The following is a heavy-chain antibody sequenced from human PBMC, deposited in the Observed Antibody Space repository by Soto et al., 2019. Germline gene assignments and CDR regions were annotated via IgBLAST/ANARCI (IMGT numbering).Heavy chain of an antibody. CDR3: ARDGVGYSYGRPYYYYGMDV. CDR1: GFTFSSYG. J-gene: IGHJ6*02. V-gene: IGHV3-48*02. D-gene: IGHD5-18*01. CDR2: ISSSSSTI. Sequence: GALRLSCXASGFTFSSYGMNWVRQAPGKGLEWVSYISSSSSTIYYADSVKGRFTISRDNAKNSLYLQMNSLRDEDTAVYYCARDGVGYSYGRPYYYYGMDVWGQGTTVTVSS.